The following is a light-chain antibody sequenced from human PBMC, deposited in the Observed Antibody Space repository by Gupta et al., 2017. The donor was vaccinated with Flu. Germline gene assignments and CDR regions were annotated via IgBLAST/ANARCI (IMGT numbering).Light chain of an antibody. CDR2: QDA. CDR3: QAYDSSAVV. CDR1: ELGDEY. V-gene: IGLV3-1*01. Sequence: ELTQPPSVSVSPGQTASITCSGHELGDEYVCWYQQKPVQSPVLLIYQDAKRPSGIPERFSGSNSGNTATLTISGTQAMDEADYYCQAYDSSAVVFGGGTKLTVL. J-gene: IGLJ2*01.